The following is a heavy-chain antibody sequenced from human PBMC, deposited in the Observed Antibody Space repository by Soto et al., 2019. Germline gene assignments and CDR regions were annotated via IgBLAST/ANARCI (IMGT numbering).Heavy chain of an antibody. J-gene: IGHJ6*03. D-gene: IGHD3-16*01. Sequence: GGSLRLSCAASGGPFSDYYMSWIRQAPGKGLEWVSYISSSGSTIYYADSVKGRFTISRDNAKNSLYLQMNSLRAEDTAVYYCARDFFGGNMDVWGKGTTVTVSS. CDR2: ISSSGSTI. CDR1: GGPFSDYY. CDR3: ARDFFGGNMDV. V-gene: IGHV3-11*01.